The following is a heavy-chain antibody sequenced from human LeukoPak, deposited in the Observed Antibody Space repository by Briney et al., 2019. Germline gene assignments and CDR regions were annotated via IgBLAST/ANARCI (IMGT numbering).Heavy chain of an antibody. D-gene: IGHD1-26*01. CDR2: ISWNSGSI. CDR1: GFTFDDYA. Sequence: GGSLRLSCAASGFTFDDYAMHWVRQAPGKGLEWVSGISWNSGSISYADSVKGRFTISRDNAKNSLYLQMNSLRAEDMALYYCAKDRALRGSYQIPNFDYWGQGTLVTVSS. V-gene: IGHV3-9*03. CDR3: AKDRALRGSYQIPNFDY. J-gene: IGHJ4*02.